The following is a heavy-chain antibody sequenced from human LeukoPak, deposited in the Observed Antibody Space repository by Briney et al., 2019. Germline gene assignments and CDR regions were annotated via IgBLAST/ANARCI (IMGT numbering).Heavy chain of an antibody. Sequence: SETLSLTCTVSVGSISSHLWSWIRQPPGKGLEWIGYILYSGNTNYNPSLKSRVTMSVDTSKNQFSLRLSSVTAADTAVYYCARGALTYCSSTSCYPHYYYGMDVWGQGTTVTVSS. D-gene: IGHD2-2*01. V-gene: IGHV4-59*11. CDR2: ILYSGNT. J-gene: IGHJ6*02. CDR3: ARGALTYCSSTSCYPHYYYGMDV. CDR1: VGSISSHL.